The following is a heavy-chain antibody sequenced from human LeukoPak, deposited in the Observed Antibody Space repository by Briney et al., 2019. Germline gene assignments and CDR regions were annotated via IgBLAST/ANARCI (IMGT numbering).Heavy chain of an antibody. D-gene: IGHD2-15*01. Sequence: PSETLSLTCTVSGGSISSGDYYWSWSRQARGKGLEWIGYIYYSGTTYYNPSLKSRVTISVDTSKNQFSLKLSSVTAADTAVYYCARKATIQPTRYCSGGSCPSVYYYYGMDVWGQGTTVTVSS. V-gene: IGHV4-30-4*01. CDR2: IYYSGTT. CDR1: GGSISSGDYY. J-gene: IGHJ6*02. CDR3: ARKATIQPTRYCSGGSCPSVYYYYGMDV.